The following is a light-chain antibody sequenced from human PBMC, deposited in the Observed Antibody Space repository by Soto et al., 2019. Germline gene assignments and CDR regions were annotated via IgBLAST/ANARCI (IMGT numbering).Light chain of an antibody. CDR3: SSYTSSATLV. Sequence: QSALTQPASVSGSPGQSITISCTGTRSDIGGYNHVSWYQQHPGKAPKLMIYDVSNRPSGVSNRFSGSKSSNTASLTISGLQAEDEADYYCSSYTSSATLVFGGGTKLTVL. CDR2: DVS. CDR1: RSDIGGYNH. J-gene: IGLJ2*01. V-gene: IGLV2-14*01.